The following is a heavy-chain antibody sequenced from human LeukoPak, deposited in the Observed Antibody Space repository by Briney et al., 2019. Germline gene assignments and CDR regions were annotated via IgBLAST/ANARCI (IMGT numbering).Heavy chain of an antibody. J-gene: IGHJ4*02. CDR3: ARGGSYPLDY. V-gene: IGHV6-1*01. CDR1: GDSVSSNSAA. D-gene: IGHD1-26*01. Sequence: SQTLLLTCAISGDSVSSNSAAWNWIRQSPSRGLEWLGRTYYRSKWYSRYALSVKSRITINPDTSKNQFSLQLNSVAPDDTAVYYCARGGSYPLDYWGQGTLVTVSS. CDR2: TYYRSKWYS.